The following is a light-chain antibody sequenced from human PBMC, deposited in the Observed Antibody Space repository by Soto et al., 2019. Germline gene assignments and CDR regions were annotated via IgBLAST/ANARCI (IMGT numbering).Light chain of an antibody. CDR2: AAS. CDR1: QGIETS. J-gene: IGKJ5*01. V-gene: IGKV1-9*01. CDR3: QQLHGHPIT. Sequence: ILLTQSPSSVSASVGDRVTITCRASQGIETSLAWYQQKPGKAPKLLIYAASNFQSGVPSRFSGSGSGTHFTLTISSLQPEDFATYYCQQLHGHPITFGQGTRLEIK.